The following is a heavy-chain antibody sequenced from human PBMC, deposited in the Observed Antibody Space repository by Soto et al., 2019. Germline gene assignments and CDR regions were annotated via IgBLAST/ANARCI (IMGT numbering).Heavy chain of an antibody. Sequence: SVKVSCKASGGTFSSYTISWVRQAPGQGLEWMGGIIPILGIASYAQKFQGRVTITADKSTSTAYMELSSLRSEDTAVYYCARSASDLTGYSLVFDYWGQGTLVTVSS. V-gene: IGHV1-69*10. J-gene: IGHJ4*02. CDR2: IIPILGIA. D-gene: IGHD3-9*01. CDR3: ARSASDLTGYSLVFDY. CDR1: GGTFSSYT.